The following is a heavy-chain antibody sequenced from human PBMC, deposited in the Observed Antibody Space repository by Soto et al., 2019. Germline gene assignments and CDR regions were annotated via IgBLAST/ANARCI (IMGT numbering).Heavy chain of an antibody. CDR1: GYRFTRYW. CDR3: ARLAGGYSFYYGMDG. CDR2: IYPGDSDT. V-gene: IGHV5-51*01. J-gene: IGHJ6*02. Sequence: RGDSLKISCKGSGYRFTRYWLGLVRQMPGKGLEWMGIIYPGDSDTRYSPSFQGQVTISADKSISTAYLQWSSLKASDTAMYYCARLAGGYSFYYGMDGWGQGPTVTVSS. D-gene: IGHD5-18*01.